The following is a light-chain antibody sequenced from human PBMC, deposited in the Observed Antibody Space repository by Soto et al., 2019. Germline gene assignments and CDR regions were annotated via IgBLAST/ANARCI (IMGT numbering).Light chain of an antibody. V-gene: IGKV3D-15*01. J-gene: IGKJ5*01. CDR1: QSVSFN. CDR3: QQSNIWIT. Sequence: EVVMTQSPATLSVSPGERATLSCRASQSVSFNLAWYQHKPGQAPRLLIYDASTSATGIPARFSGSGSGTDFTLTISSLQSEDFAIYYCQQSNIWITFGQGTRLE. CDR2: DAS.